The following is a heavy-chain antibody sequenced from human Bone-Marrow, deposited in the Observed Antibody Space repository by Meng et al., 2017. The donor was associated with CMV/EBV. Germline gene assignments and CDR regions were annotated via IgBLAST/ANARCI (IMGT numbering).Heavy chain of an antibody. J-gene: IGHJ4*02. CDR2: IYYSGST. V-gene: IGHV4-59*01. Sequence: SETLSLTCTVSGGSISSYYWSWVRQPPGKGLEWIGYIYYSGSTNYNPSLKSRVTISVDTSQNQFSLKLSSVTAADTAVYYCARMIAAAFDYWGQGTLVTDSS. CDR3: ARMIAAAFDY. D-gene: IGHD6-13*01. CDR1: GGSISSYY.